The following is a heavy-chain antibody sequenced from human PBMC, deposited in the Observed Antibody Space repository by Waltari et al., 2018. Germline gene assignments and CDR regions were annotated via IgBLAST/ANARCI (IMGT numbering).Heavy chain of an antibody. CDR1: GFPFRGYG. CDR3: ARRGWEILRGFDY. J-gene: IGHJ4*02. CDR2: ISDDGNYI. V-gene: IGHV3-30*03. D-gene: IGHD1-26*01. Sequence: QVQLVDSGGGVVQPGMSLRLSCAASGFPFRGYGMHWVRQAPGKGREWVAVISDDGNYIYYADSVKGRFTISRDNSKNTVFLQMNSLKSEDTAVYYCARRGWEILRGFDYWGQGTLVTVSS.